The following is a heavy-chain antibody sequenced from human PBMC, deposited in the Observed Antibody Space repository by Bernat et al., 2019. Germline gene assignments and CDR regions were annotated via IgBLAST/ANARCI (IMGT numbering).Heavy chain of an antibody. Sequence: EVQLLESGGGLVQPGGSLRLSCAASGFTFSSYAMSWVRQAPGKGLEWVSAISGSGGSTYYADSVKGRFTISRDNSKNTLYLQMNSLRAEETDVYYCAKDQRRTTVPTWVVAFEIWGKGTMVTVSS. J-gene: IGHJ3*02. V-gene: IGHV3-23*01. CDR2: ISGSGGST. CDR3: AKDQRRTTVPTWVVAFEI. CDR1: GFTFSSYA. D-gene: IGHD4-17*01.